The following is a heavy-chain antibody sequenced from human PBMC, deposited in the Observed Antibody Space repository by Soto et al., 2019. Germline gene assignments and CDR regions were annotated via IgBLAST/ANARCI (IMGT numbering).Heavy chain of an antibody. J-gene: IGHJ3*02. CDR1: GYTFTSYG. Sequence: ASVKVSCKASGYTFTSYGISWVRQAPGQGLEWMGWISAYHGNTNYAQKLQGRVTMTTDTSTSTAYMELRSLRSDDTAVYYCARDGGYYDSSGYDAFDIWGQGTMVTVSS. CDR3: ARDGGYYDSSGYDAFDI. CDR2: ISAYHGNT. V-gene: IGHV1-18*01. D-gene: IGHD3-22*01.